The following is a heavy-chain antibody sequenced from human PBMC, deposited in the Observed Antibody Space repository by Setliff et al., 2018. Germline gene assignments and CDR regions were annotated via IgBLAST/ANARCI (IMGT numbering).Heavy chain of an antibody. D-gene: IGHD6-6*01. Sequence: SETLSLTCTVSDGSLSTYYWSWIRQPPGKGLEFIGYVYYSGTANYSPSLRSRLTISVDTSKNQFSLKLRSVTAADTGVYYCARGRIAERPEAIDYWGQGTPVTVPQ. V-gene: IGHV4-59*12. J-gene: IGHJ4*02. CDR2: VYYSGTA. CDR1: DGSLSTYY. CDR3: ARGRIAERPEAIDY.